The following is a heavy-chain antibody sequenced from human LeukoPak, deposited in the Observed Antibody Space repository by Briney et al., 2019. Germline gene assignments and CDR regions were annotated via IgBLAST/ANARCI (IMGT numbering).Heavy chain of an antibody. Sequence: ASVKVSCKASGYTFTGYYMHWVRQAPGQGLEWMGWINPNSGGTNYAQKFQGRVTMTRDTSISTAYMELSRLRSDDRAVYYCARGSWSYYIVYYYMDVWGKGTTVTVSS. J-gene: IGHJ6*03. CDR1: GYTFTGYY. CDR2: INPNSGGT. CDR3: ARGSWSYYIVYYYMDV. V-gene: IGHV1-2*02. D-gene: IGHD3-10*01.